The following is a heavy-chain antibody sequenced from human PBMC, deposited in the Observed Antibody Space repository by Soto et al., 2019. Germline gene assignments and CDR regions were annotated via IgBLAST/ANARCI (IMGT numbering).Heavy chain of an antibody. CDR2: IYYSGST. J-gene: IGHJ3*02. CDR3: ARPMGAYDAFDI. Sequence: SETLSLTCTVSGGSISISSYYWCWIRQPPGKGLEWIGSIYYSGSTYYNPSLKSRVTISVDTSKNQFSLKLSSVTAADTAVYYCARPMGAYDAFDIWGQGAMVTVSS. D-gene: IGHD3-16*01. CDR1: GGSISISSYY. V-gene: IGHV4-39*01.